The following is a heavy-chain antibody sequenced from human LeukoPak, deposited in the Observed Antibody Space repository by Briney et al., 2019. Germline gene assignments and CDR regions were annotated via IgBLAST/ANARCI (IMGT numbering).Heavy chain of an antibody. D-gene: IGHD5-18*01. J-gene: IGHJ4*02. CDR2: IPYDGTKK. V-gene: IGHV3-30*02. CDR1: GFTFRNYG. CDR3: AKVVDTARYFDY. Sequence: PGGSLRLSCAASGFTFRNYGMHWVRQAPGKGREWVAFIPYDGTKKYYAVSVKGRFTISRDNSKNTLYLQMNSLRAEDTAVYYCAKVVDTARYFDYWGQGTLVTVSS.